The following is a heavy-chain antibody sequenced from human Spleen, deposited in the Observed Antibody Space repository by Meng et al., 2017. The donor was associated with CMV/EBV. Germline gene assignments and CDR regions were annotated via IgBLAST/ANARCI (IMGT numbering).Heavy chain of an antibody. CDR1: GLTFTKAW. CDR3: TTRAF. V-gene: IGHV3-15*01. J-gene: IGHJ4*02. Sequence: GGSLRLSCAVSGLTFTKAWMTWVRQPPGKGLEWDGRIKSKSDGETLDYAAPVRGRFIISRDDSKNTLYLQMTSLKSDDTAVYYCTTRAFWGQGTLVTVSS. CDR2: IKSKSDGETL.